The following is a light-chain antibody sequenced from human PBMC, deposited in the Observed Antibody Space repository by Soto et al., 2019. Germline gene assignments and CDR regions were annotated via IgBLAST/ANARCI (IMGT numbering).Light chain of an antibody. CDR3: CSYTRSYTGV. CDR2: KVS. Sequence: QSALTQPASVSGSPRQSITISCTGTSSDVGDGDFVSWYQQRPGNAPKLMIYKVSNRPSGVSNRFSGSKSGNTASLTISGLQAEAEADYYCCSYTRSYTGVFGGGTKLTVL. J-gene: IGLJ3*02. V-gene: IGLV2-14*01. CDR1: SSDVGDGDF.